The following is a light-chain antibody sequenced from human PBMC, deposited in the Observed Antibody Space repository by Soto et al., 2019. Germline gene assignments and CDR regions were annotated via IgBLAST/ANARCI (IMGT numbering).Light chain of an antibody. CDR3: HQYNNWPWT. V-gene: IGKV3-15*01. Sequence: EVVLTQSPATLSLSPVEGATLSCRASQSIGNYLAWYQQKPGQAPRLLIYATSTRATGIPVRFSGSGSETEFTLTIRSLQSEDFALYYCHQYNNWPWTFGQGTKVDIK. CDR1: QSIGNY. CDR2: ATS. J-gene: IGKJ1*01.